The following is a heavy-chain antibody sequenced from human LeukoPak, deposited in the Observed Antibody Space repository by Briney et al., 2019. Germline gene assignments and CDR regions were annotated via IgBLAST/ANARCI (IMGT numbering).Heavy chain of an antibody. Sequence: GGSLRLSCAASGFTFSSYSMNWVRQAPGKGLEWVPSISSSSSYIYYSDSVKGRFTISRDNSKNTLYLQLNSLRAEDTAVYYCAKDRSSGWYDAFDIWGQGTMVTVSS. V-gene: IGHV3-21*04. CDR2: ISSSSSYI. J-gene: IGHJ3*02. CDR3: AKDRSSGWYDAFDI. D-gene: IGHD6-19*01. CDR1: GFTFSSYS.